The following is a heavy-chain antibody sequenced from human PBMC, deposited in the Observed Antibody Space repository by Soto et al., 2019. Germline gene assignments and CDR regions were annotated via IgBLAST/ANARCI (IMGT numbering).Heavy chain of an antibody. CDR2: MNTNTNTT. D-gene: IGHD6-6*01. J-gene: IGHJ5*02. V-gene: IGHV1-8*01. CDR1: GYTFTNND. Sequence: XSVKVSCKASGYTFTNNDSGLVRQAPGQGLECIGWMNTNTNTTDSAEVFEGRVSLTWDTSISTAYMQLNSLKIDDTAVYYCAREVVETSSLWLDTWGQGTLVTLSS. CDR3: AREVVETSSLWLDT.